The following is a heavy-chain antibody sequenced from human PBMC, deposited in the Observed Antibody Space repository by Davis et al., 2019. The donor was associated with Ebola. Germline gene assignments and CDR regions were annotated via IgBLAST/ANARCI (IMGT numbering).Heavy chain of an antibody. J-gene: IGHJ4*02. D-gene: IGHD5-18*01. CDR2: ISAYNGNT. CDR1: GYTFTGYY. CDR3: ARDGRYSYGYDY. Sequence: AASVKVSCKASGYTFTGYYMHWVRQAPGQGLEWMGWISAYNGNTNYAQKFQGRVTMTTDTSTSTAYMELRSLRSDDTAVYYCARDGRYSYGYDYWGQGTLVTVSS. V-gene: IGHV1-18*04.